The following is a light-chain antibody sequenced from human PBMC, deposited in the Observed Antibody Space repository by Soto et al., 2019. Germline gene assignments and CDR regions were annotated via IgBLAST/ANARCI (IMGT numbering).Light chain of an antibody. CDR2: DAS. J-gene: IGKJ1*01. CDR1: QNINNY. CDR3: QQYNSYPWT. Sequence: DIQMTQSPSSLSASVGDRVTITCQASQNINNYLNWYQQKPGRAPKLLIYDASSLESGVPSRFSGSGSGTEFTLTISSLRPDDFATYYCQQYNSYPWTFGQGTKVDIK. V-gene: IGKV1-5*01.